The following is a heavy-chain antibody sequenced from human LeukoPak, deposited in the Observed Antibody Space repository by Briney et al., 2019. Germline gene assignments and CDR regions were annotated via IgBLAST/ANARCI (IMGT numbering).Heavy chain of an antibody. CDR1: GFTFSSYA. J-gene: IGHJ4*02. CDR3: AKATTKYYFDS. Sequence: PGGSLRLSCAASGFTFSSYAMNWVRQAPRKGLEWVSGISGGSSSTNYADSVKGRFTISRDNSKNTLYLQMNSLRADETAVYYCAKATTKYYFDSWGQGTLVTVSS. CDR2: ISGGSSST. D-gene: IGHD4-17*01. V-gene: IGHV3-23*01.